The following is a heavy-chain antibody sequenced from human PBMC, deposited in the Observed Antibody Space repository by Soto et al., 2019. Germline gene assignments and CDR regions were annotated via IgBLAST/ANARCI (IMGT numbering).Heavy chain of an antibody. V-gene: IGHV3-9*01. J-gene: IGHJ4*02. CDR1: GFTFDDYA. CDR2: ISWNSGSI. CDR3: AKDIVD. Sequence: EVQLVESGGGLVQPGRSLRLSCAASGFTFDDYAMHWVRQAPGKGLEWVSGISWNSGSIGYADSVKGRFTISRDNAKNSLYLQMNSLRAEDTALYYCAKDIVDWGQGTLVTVSS. D-gene: IGHD1-26*01.